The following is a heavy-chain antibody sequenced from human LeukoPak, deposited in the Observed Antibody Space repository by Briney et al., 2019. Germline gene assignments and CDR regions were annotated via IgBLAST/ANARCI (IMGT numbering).Heavy chain of an antibody. Sequence: GASVKVSCKASGYTFTGYYMHWVRQAPGQGLEWMGWINPNSGGTNYAQKFQGRVTMTRDTSISTAYMELSRLRSDDTAVYYCARVGELLDFGFDYWGQGTLVTVSS. CDR3: ARVGELLDFGFDY. D-gene: IGHD1-26*01. CDR1: GYTFTGYY. J-gene: IGHJ4*02. V-gene: IGHV1-2*02. CDR2: INPNSGGT.